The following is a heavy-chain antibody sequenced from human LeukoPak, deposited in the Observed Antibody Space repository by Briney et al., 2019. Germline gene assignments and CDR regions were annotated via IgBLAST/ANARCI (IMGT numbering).Heavy chain of an antibody. V-gene: IGHV3-30-3*01. CDR2: ISYDGSNK. CDR3: ARDSYDFWSGYRVIDY. D-gene: IGHD3-3*01. Sequence: PGGSLRLSCAASGFTFSSHAIHWVRQAPGKGLEWVAVISYDGSNKYYADSVKGRFTISRDNSKNTLYLQMNSLRAEDRAVYYCARDSYDFWSGYRVIDYWGQGTLVTVSS. CDR1: GFTFSSHA. J-gene: IGHJ4*02.